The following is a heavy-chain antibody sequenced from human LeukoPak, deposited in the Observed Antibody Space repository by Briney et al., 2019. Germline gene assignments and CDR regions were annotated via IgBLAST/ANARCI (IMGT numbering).Heavy chain of an antibody. V-gene: IGHV1-18*01. CDR3: ARDNAIIPAEIADY. CDR1: GYTFTRYG. J-gene: IGHJ4*02. Sequence: ASVKVSCKTFGYTFTRYGISWVRQAPGQGLEWMGWISAYEGNTKYAQKVQGRVSMTTDTSTSTAYMELRSLRSDDTAVYYCARDNAIIPAEIADYWGQGTQVTVSS. CDR2: ISAYEGNT. D-gene: IGHD2-2*01.